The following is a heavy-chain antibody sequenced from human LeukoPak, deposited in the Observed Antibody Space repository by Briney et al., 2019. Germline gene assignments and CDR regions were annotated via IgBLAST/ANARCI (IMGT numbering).Heavy chain of an antibody. CDR2: IIPIFGTA. CDR3: ASLMPLGYCSSTRCSNWFDP. CDR1: VCTFSSYA. J-gene: IGHJ5*02. V-gene: IGHV1-69*13. Sequence: ASVKVSCKASVCTFSSYAISGVRQAPGQGLEWMGGIIPIFGTANYAQKFQGRVTITADESTSTAYMELSSLRSEDTAVYYCASLMPLGYCSSTRCSNWFDPWGQGPLVTVSS. D-gene: IGHD2-2*01.